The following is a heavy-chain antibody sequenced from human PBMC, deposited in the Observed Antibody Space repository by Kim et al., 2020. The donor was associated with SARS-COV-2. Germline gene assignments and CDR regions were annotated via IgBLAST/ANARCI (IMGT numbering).Heavy chain of an antibody. Sequence: SETPSLTCTVSSDSMSSYYWSWIRQLPGKGLEWIGYIFYSGSTNYNPSLKSRVTISWDTSRNQFSLDLTSVIDADTAVYYCARSEGRASWHQFDYWGQGILVTVSS. J-gene: IGHJ4*02. V-gene: IGHV4-59*01. CDR2: IFYSGST. CDR3: ARSEGRASWHQFDY. CDR1: SDSMSSYY.